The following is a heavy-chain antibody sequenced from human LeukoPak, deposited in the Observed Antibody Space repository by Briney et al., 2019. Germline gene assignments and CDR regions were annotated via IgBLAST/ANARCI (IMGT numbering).Heavy chain of an antibody. CDR1: GGSFSGYY. J-gene: IGHJ6*02. CDR3: ARDHIVVVPAAIASYNYGMDV. Sequence: SETLSLTCAVYGGSFSGYYWSWIRQHPGKGLEWIGYIYYSGSTYYNPSLKSRVTISVDTSKNQFSLKLSSVTAADTAVYYCARDHIVVVPAAIASYNYGMDVWGQGTTVTVSS. V-gene: IGHV4-31*11. CDR2: IYYSGST. D-gene: IGHD2-2*02.